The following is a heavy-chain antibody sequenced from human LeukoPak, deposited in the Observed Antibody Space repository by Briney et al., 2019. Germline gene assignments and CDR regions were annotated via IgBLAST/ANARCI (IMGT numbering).Heavy chain of an antibody. J-gene: IGHJ5*02. CDR2: IIPIFTTA. CDR1: GGTFSNYA. D-gene: IGHD2-21*02. Sequence: SVKVSCKASGGTFSNYAITWVRQAPGQGLEWMGGIIPIFTTANYAQKFQGRVTITTDESTSTAYMELSSLRSEDTAVYYCARGPNMAYCGGDCRWFDPWGQGTLVTVSS. V-gene: IGHV1-69*05. CDR3: ARGPNMAYCGGDCRWFDP.